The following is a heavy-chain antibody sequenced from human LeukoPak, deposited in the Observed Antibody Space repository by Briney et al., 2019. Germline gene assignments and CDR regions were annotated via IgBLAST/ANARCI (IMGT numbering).Heavy chain of an antibody. D-gene: IGHD4-17*01. CDR1: GRSISSYY. CDR2: IYYSGST. Sequence: SETLSLTCTVSGRSISSYYWSWIREPPGKGLEWIGYIYYSGSTNYNPSLKSRVTIPVDTSKNQFSLKLSSVTAADAAVYYCARGGGYGDSGDYWGQGTLVTVSS. V-gene: IGHV4-59*01. CDR3: ARGGGYGDSGDY. J-gene: IGHJ4*02.